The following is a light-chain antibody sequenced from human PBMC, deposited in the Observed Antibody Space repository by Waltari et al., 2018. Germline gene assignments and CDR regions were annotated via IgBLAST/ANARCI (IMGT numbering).Light chain of an antibody. Sequence: QSALTQPASVSGSPGQSIPIPCTGRSSDVGANTHVSWYQQPPGKAPNLLIYDDNKRPAGVSNRLSGSKSGNTVSLTISGLQAEDEADYYCSSYAPTTTVVFGGGTSLTVL. J-gene: IGLJ2*01. CDR2: DDN. V-gene: IGLV2-14*03. CDR3: SSYAPTTTVV. CDR1: SSDVGANTH.